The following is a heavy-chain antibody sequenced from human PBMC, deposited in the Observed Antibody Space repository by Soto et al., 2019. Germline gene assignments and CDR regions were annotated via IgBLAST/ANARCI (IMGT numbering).Heavy chain of an antibody. Sequence: QVQLQESGPGLVKPSETLSLTCTVSGGSVSSGSYYWSWIRQPPGKGLEWIGYIYYSGSTNYNPSLTSRVTISVDTSKNQFSLKLSSVTAADTAVYYCARVRVGSYHFDYWGQGTLVTVSS. D-gene: IGHD1-26*01. CDR2: IYYSGST. V-gene: IGHV4-61*01. J-gene: IGHJ4*02. CDR3: ARVRVGSYHFDY. CDR1: GGSVSSGSYY.